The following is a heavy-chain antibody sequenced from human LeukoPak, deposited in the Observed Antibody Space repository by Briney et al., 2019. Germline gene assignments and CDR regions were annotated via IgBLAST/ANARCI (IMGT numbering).Heavy chain of an antibody. Sequence: GGSLRLSCAASGFTFSSYWMSWVRQAPGKGLEWVANIKQDGSEKYYVDSVKGRFTISRDNAKNSLYLQMNSLRAEDTAVYYCARDGSSWPYHYYMDVWGKGTTVTISS. D-gene: IGHD6-13*01. CDR2: IKQDGSEK. CDR3: ARDGSSWPYHYYMDV. V-gene: IGHV3-7*01. J-gene: IGHJ6*03. CDR1: GFTFSSYW.